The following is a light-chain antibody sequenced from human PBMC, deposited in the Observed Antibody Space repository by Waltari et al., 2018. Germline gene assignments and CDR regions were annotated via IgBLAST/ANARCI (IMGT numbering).Light chain of an antibody. Sequence: QSALTQPASVSGSPGQSITISCSGTERNVGASYFVSWYQQHPGKAPHLIIYEVSNRPSGISNRFSASKSGNTASLTISGLQAEDEADYYCSSYTTSSAPGVFGTGTRVTVL. CDR3: SSYTTSSAPGV. CDR1: ERNVGASYF. V-gene: IGLV2-14*01. CDR2: EVS. J-gene: IGLJ1*01.